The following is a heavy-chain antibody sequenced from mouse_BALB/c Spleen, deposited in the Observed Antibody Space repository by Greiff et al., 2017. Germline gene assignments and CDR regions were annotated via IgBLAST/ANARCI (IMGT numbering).Heavy chain of an antibody. CDR2: ISSGGSYT. J-gene: IGHJ3*01. V-gene: IGHV5-6*01. Sequence: EVKLMESGGDLVKPGGSLKLSCAASGFTFSSYGMSWVRQTPDKRLEWVATISSGGSYTYYPDSVKGRFTISRDNAKNTLYLQMSSLKSEDTAMYYCASPIYYGNLFAYWGQGTLVTVSA. CDR3: ASPIYYGNLFAY. CDR1: GFTFSSYG. D-gene: IGHD2-1*01.